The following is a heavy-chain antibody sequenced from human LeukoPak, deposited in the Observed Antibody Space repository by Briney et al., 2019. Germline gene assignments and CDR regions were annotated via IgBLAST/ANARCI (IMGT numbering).Heavy chain of an antibody. Sequence: PGGSLRLSCAASGFTFSSYSMNWARQAPGNGLEWVAVISYDGSNKYYADSVKGRLTISRDNSKNTLYLQMNSLRAEDTAVYYCAKDALKDCTSTTCSRYWYFDLWGRGTLVTVSS. J-gene: IGHJ2*01. CDR1: GFTFSSYS. D-gene: IGHD2-2*01. CDR3: AKDALKDCTSTTCSRYWYFDL. CDR2: ISYDGSNK. V-gene: IGHV3-30*18.